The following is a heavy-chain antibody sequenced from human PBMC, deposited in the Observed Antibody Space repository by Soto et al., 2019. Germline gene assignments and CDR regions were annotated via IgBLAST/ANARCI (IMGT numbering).Heavy chain of an antibody. D-gene: IGHD2-2*02. Sequence: EVQVVESGGGLVQPGGSLRLSCAVSGFTFSNYWMTWVRQAPGKGLEWVAYMNQDGSQIYYVDSLRGRFTISRDNAKNSLYLQMNSLRVDVTAVYYCARDRGPNTPDYWGQGNRVTVSS. CDR1: GFTFSNYW. V-gene: IGHV3-7*01. CDR3: ARDRGPNTPDY. CDR2: MNQDGSQI. J-gene: IGHJ4*02.